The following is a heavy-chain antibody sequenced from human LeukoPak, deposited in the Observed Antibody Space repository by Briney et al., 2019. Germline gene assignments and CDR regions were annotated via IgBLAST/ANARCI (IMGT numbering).Heavy chain of an antibody. Sequence: GGSLRLSCAASGFTFSSYEMNWVRQAPGKGLEWVSYISSSGSTIYYADSVKGRFTISKDNAKNSLYLQMNSLRAEDTAVYYCARTYPYYYYMDVWGKGTTVTVSS. CDR2: ISSSGSTI. CDR1: GFTFSSYE. CDR3: ARTYPYYYYMDV. V-gene: IGHV3-48*03. D-gene: IGHD2-2*01. J-gene: IGHJ6*03.